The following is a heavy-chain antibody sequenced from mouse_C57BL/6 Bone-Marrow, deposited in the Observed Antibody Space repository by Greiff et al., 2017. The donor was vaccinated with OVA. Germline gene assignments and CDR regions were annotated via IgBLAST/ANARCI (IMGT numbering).Heavy chain of an antibody. D-gene: IGHD1-1*01. J-gene: IGHJ2*01. CDR2: IRNKPNGSTT. Sequence: EVNVVESGGGLVQPGDSLSLSCAASGFTFTNYYMSWVRQPPGKALEWLAFIRNKPNGSTTEYSASVKGRFTISRDNSQSILYLQMNALGAEDSATYYCARYKGRVAVDYFDYWGQGTALTVSS. CDR1: GFTFTNYY. CDR3: ARYKGRVAVDYFDY. V-gene: IGHV7-3*01.